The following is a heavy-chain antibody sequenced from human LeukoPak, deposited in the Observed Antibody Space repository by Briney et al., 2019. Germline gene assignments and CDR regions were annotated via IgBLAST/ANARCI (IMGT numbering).Heavy chain of an antibody. Sequence: GGSLRLSCAASGFTFSSYAMHWVRQAPGKGLEWVAVISYDGSNKYYADSVKGRFTISRDNSKNTLYLQMNSLRAEDTAVYYCARALSGRGDIVVVVAATGALGYWGQGTLVTVSS. CDR2: ISYDGSNK. J-gene: IGHJ4*02. V-gene: IGHV3-30*04. CDR1: GFTFSSYA. D-gene: IGHD2-15*01. CDR3: ARALSGRGDIVVVVAATGALGY.